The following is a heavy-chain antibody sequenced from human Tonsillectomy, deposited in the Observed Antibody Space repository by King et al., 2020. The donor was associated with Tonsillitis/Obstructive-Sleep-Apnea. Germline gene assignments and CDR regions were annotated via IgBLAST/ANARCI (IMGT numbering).Heavy chain of an antibody. J-gene: IGHJ5*02. V-gene: IGHV3-74*01. Sequence: VQLVESGGGLVQPGGSLRLSCAPSGFTFSSYWMHWVRQAPGKGLVWVSRINSDGSRTSYADSVKGRFTISRDNARNTVHLQMNSLRGEDTAVYYCACSGAPAWGQGTLVTVSS. CDR1: GFTFSSYW. CDR3: ACSGAPA. CDR2: INSDGSRT. D-gene: IGHD3-10*02.